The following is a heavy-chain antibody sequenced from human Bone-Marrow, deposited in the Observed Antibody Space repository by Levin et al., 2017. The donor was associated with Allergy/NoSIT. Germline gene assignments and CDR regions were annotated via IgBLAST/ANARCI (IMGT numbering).Heavy chain of an antibody. J-gene: IGHJ4*02. CDR2: IIPIFGTA. CDR3: ARRYSGSYGDLYYFDY. CDR1: GGTFSSYA. D-gene: IGHD1-26*01. V-gene: IGHV1-69*13. Sequence: SVKVSCKASGGTFSSYAISWVRQAPGQGLEWMGGIIPIFGTANYAQKFQGRVTITADESTSTAYMELSSLRSEDTAVYYCARRYSGSYGDLYYFDYWGQGTLVTVSS.